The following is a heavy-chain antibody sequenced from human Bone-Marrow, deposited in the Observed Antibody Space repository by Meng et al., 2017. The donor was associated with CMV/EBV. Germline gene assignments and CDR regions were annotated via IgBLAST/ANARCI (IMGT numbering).Heavy chain of an antibody. J-gene: IGHJ5*02. Sequence: GSLRLSCAVYGGSFSGYYWSWIRQPPGKGLEWIGEINHSGSTNYNPSLKSRVTISVDTSKNQFSLKLSSVTAAGTAVYYCARGRIPWYSSSWLNWFDPWGQGTLVTVSS. CDR3: ARGRIPWYSSSWLNWFDP. CDR2: INHSGST. CDR1: GGSFSGYY. D-gene: IGHD6-13*01. V-gene: IGHV4-34*01.